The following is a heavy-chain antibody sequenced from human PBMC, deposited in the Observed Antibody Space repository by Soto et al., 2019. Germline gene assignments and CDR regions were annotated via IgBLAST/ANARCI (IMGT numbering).Heavy chain of an antibody. CDR3: ARGGPYSSSEVDY. Sequence: EGQLVESGGGLVQPGGSLRLSCAASGFTFSSYWMHWVRQAPGKGLVWVSRVNGDGSSTSYADSVKGRFTISRDNAKNTLYLQMNSLRVEDTAVYYCARGGPYSSSEVDYWGQGTLVTVSS. CDR2: VNGDGSST. CDR1: GFTFSSYW. D-gene: IGHD6-6*01. J-gene: IGHJ4*02. V-gene: IGHV3-74*01.